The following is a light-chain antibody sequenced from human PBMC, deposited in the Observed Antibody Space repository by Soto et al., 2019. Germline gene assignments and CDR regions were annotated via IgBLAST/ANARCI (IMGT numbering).Light chain of an antibody. CDR2: XVT. J-gene: IGLJ1*01. CDR3: FSYAGSYTFV. V-gene: IGLV2-11*01. CDR1: SSDVGGYSY. Sequence: QSVLTQPRSVSGSPGQSVTISCTGTSSDVGGYSYVSWYQQHPGKAPKLMIYXVTTRPSXIPDXFXGSKSGNTASLTISGLQAEDEADYYCFSYAGSYTFVFGTGTKLTVL.